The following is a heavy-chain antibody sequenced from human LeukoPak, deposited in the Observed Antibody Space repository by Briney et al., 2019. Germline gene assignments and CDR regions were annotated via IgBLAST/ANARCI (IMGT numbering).Heavy chain of an antibody. Sequence: SSVKVSCKASGGTFSSYAISWVRQAPGQGLEWMGGIIPIFGTANYAQKFQGRVTITADESTSTAYMELSSLRSEDTAVYYCASAPGDTGTTAGFYYWGQGTLVTVSS. CDR1: GGTFSSYA. D-gene: IGHD1-7*01. CDR2: IIPIFGTA. V-gene: IGHV1-69*01. CDR3: ASAPGDTGTTAGFYY. J-gene: IGHJ4*02.